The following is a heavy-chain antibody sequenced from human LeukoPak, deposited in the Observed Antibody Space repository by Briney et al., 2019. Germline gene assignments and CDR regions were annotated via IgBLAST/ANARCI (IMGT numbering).Heavy chain of an antibody. Sequence: GSLRLSCAASGFTLSEYEMNWVRQAPGRGLEWISHISSGGTMTHYADSAKGRFTISRDNAKSSLYLQMNSLRAEDSAVYYCSRGYYYFYMDVWGKGTTVTVSS. J-gene: IGHJ6*03. CDR3: SRGYYYFYMDV. V-gene: IGHV3-48*03. CDR1: GFTLSEYE. CDR2: ISSGGTMT.